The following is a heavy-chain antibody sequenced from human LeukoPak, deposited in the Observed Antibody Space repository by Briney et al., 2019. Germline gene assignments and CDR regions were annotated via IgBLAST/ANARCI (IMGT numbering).Heavy chain of an antibody. Sequence: GGSLRLSCAASGFTFSSYAMSWVRPAPGKGLEWVSAISGSGGSTYYADSVKGRFTISRENSKNTLYLQMNSLRAEDTAVYYCAKAPTYYYGSGSYCFDYWGQGTLVTVSS. CDR1: GFTFSSYA. CDR2: ISGSGGST. V-gene: IGHV3-23*01. CDR3: AKAPTYYYGSGSYCFDY. D-gene: IGHD3-10*01. J-gene: IGHJ4*02.